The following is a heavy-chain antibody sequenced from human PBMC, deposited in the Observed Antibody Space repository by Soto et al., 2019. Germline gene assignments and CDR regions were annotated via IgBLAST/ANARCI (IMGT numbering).Heavy chain of an antibody. D-gene: IGHD6-19*01. CDR2: INSDGSSA. CDR3: ARGPTGWYGFDY. V-gene: IGHV3-74*01. Sequence: EVQLVESEGGLVHPGGSLRVSCAGSGFTFSSNWMHWVRQAPGKGLVWVSRINSDGSSASYADSVMGRFTISRDNAKNTLYRQMNSLRAEDTAVYFCARGPTGWYGFDYWGQGTLVTVSS. CDR1: GFTFSSNW. J-gene: IGHJ4*02.